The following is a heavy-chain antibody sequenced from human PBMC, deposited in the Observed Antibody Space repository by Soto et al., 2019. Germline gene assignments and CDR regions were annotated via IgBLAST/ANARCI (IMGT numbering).Heavy chain of an antibody. J-gene: IGHJ4*02. CDR1: GFSFSSYS. CDR2: ISSSRNYI. D-gene: IGHD4-17*01. CDR3: ARYYGDYGAYDY. Sequence: GGSLRLSCAASGFSFSSYSMNWVRQAPGKGLEWVSSISSSRNYIYNADSVKGRFTISRDNAKNSLYLQMNSLRADDTAVYYCARYYGDYGAYDYWGQGTLVTVSS. V-gene: IGHV3-21*01.